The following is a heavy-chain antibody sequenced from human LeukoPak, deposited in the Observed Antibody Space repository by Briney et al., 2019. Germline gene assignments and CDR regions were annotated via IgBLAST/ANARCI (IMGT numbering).Heavy chain of an antibody. V-gene: IGHV1-8*03. Sequence: ASVKVSFKSSGYTFTNYHINWVRQAPGQGLEWMGWMNPNNGDSGYAQKFQGRVTITRDTSISTSYMELRSLRSDDTAVYFCARTTSFTASGYDYWGQGTLVTVSS. CDR3: ARTTSFTASGYDY. CDR1: GYTFTNYH. D-gene: IGHD6-25*01. J-gene: IGHJ4*02. CDR2: MNPNNGDS.